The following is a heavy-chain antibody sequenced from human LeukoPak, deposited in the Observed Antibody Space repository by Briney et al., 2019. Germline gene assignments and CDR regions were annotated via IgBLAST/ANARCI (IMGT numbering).Heavy chain of an antibody. CDR1: GGSTSSSY. CDR3: ARLTLNRFDP. V-gene: IGHV4-59*08. CDR2: IYYSGST. J-gene: IGHJ5*02. Sequence: PSETLSLTCAVSGGSTSSSYWSWIRQPPGKGLEWIGYIYYSGSTNYNPSLKSRVTISVDTSKNQFSLKLSSVTAADTAVYYCARLTLNRFDPWGQGTLVTVSS.